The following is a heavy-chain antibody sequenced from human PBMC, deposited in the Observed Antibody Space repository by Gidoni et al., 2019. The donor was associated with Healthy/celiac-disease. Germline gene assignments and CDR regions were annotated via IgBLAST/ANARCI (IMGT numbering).Heavy chain of an antibody. CDR3: ARGHYYGSGSYFDY. Sequence: QVQLQQWGAGLLKPSETLSLTCAVYGGSFSGYYWSWIRQPPGKGLEWIGEINHSGSTNYNPSLKSRVTISVDTSKNQFSLKLSSVTAADTAVYYCARGHYYGSGSYFDYWGQGTLVTVSS. D-gene: IGHD3-10*01. CDR1: GGSFSGYY. V-gene: IGHV4-34*01. CDR2: INHSGST. J-gene: IGHJ4*02.